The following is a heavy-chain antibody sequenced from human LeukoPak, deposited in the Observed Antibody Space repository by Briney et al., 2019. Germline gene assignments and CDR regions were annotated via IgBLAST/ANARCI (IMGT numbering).Heavy chain of an antibody. CDR1: GGSFSGYY. V-gene: IGHV4-34*01. Sequence: SETLSLTCAVYGGSFSGYYWSWIRQPPGKGLEWIGEINHSGSTNYNPSLKSRVTISVDTSKNQFSLKLSSVTAADTAVYYFARGSRLVPDYWGQGTLVTVSS. CDR2: INHSGST. CDR3: ARGSRLVPDY. J-gene: IGHJ4*02. D-gene: IGHD3-9*01.